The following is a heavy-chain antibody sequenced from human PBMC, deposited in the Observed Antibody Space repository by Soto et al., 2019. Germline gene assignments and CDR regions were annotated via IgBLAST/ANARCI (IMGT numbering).Heavy chain of an antibody. CDR2: ISYEGSNK. CDR1: GFTFSHYG. CDR3: ARYSGKYQGPIDY. D-gene: IGHD1-26*01. V-gene: IGHV3-30*03. J-gene: IGHJ4*02. Sequence: QVQLVESGGGVVQPGRSLRLSCAASGFTFSHYGIHWVRQAPGKGLEGLAVISYEGSNKHYAGSVKGRFTVSRDNSKNTLYLQTTSLRAEDTAVYFCARYSGKYQGPIDYWGQGTLVTVSS.